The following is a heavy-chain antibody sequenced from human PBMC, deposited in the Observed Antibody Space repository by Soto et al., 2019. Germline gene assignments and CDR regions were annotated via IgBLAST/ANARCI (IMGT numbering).Heavy chain of an antibody. V-gene: IGHV3-33*01. Sequence: QVHLVESGGGVVQPGTSLRLSCAASGFSFSDYGMHWVRQAPGKGLEWLTIIWFDASHDYYADSVKGRFTISRDNSNNTLYLQLNSLTAVDTAVYFCARDQGRATADGPLGNGLDVWCQGTAVTVSS. J-gene: IGHJ6*02. CDR1: GFSFSDYG. CDR2: IWFDASHD. D-gene: IGHD6-13*01. CDR3: ARDQGRATADGPLGNGLDV.